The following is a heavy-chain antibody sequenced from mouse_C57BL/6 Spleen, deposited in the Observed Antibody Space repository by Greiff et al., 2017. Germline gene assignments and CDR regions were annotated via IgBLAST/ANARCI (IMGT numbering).Heavy chain of an antibody. CDR2: ISNGGGST. CDR1: GFTFSDYY. V-gene: IGHV5-12*01. Sequence: EVKLMESGGGLVQPGGSLKLSCAASGFTFSDYYMYWVRQTPEKRLEWVAYISNGGGSTYYPDTVKGRFTISRDNAKNTLYLQMSRLKSEDTAMYYCARSHPYYAMDYWGQGTSVTVSS. CDR3: ARSHPYYAMDY. J-gene: IGHJ4*01.